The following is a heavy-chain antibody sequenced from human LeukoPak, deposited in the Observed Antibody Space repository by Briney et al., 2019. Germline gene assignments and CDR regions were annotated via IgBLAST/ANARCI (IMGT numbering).Heavy chain of an antibody. CDR1: GGSISSGSYY. Sequence: SETLSLTCTVSGGSISSGSYYWSWIRQPAGKGLEWIGRIYTGGSTNYNPSLKSRVTISVDTSKNQFSLKLSSVTAADTAVYYCARAGTNLGDYDYWGQGTLVTVSS. J-gene: IGHJ4*02. CDR2: IYTGGST. CDR3: ARAGTNLGDYDY. D-gene: IGHD4-17*01. V-gene: IGHV4-61*02.